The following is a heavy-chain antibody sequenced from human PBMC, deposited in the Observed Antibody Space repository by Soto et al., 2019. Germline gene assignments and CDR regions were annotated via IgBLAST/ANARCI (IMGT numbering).Heavy chain of an antibody. CDR2: SKNKADSYTT. CDR3: TVWGSGNDFGAA. D-gene: IGHD3-10*01. V-gene: IGHV3-72*01. CDR1: GFTFSDHY. Sequence: EVQLVESGGGLVQPGGSLRLSCAASGFTFSDHYMDWVRQAPGKGLEWVGRSKNKADSYTTEYAASVKGRFTISRDGSKKSLFLQMTSLKPEDTAVYYCTVWGSGNDFGAAWGQGILVTVSS. J-gene: IGHJ4*02.